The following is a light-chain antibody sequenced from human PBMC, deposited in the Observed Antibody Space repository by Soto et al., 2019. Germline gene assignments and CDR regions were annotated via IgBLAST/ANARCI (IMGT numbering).Light chain of an antibody. V-gene: IGKV4-1*01. CDR3: QQYYSSPRT. CDR1: QGVLYSSNNKNY. J-gene: IGKJ1*01. CDR2: WAS. Sequence: DIVMTQSPDSLAVSLGERATINCKSSQGVLYSSNNKNYLAWFQQKPRQPPKLLIYWASTRESGVPDRFSGSGSGTDFTLTISSLQAEDVAVYYCQQYYSSPRTFGQGTKMEIK.